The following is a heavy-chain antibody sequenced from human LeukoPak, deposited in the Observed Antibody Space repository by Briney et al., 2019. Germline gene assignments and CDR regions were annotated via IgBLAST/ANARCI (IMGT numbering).Heavy chain of an antibody. J-gene: IGHJ4*02. Sequence: PSETLSLTCTVSGGSVSSGGYYWNWIRQPAGKGLEWIGRIYHSGSTYYNPSLKSRVTISVDTSKNQFSLKLSSVTAADTAVYYCARRGDGYNFGIYDYWGQGTLVTVSS. CDR2: IYHSGST. V-gene: IGHV4-61*02. CDR1: GGSVSSGGYY. D-gene: IGHD5-24*01. CDR3: ARRGDGYNFGIYDY.